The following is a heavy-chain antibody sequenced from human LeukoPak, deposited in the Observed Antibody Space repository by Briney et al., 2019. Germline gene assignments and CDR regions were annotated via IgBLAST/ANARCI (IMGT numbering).Heavy chain of an antibody. V-gene: IGHV4-34*01. D-gene: IGHD3-10*01. Sequence: GSLRLSCVASGFSFSRYWMSWVRQAPGKGLEWIGEINHSGSTNNNPSLKSRVTISVDTSKNQFSLKLSSVTAADTAVYYCARGCNVSNYGSGSIDYWGQGTLVTVSS. CDR3: ARGCNVSNYGSGSIDY. CDR1: GFSFSRYW. CDR2: INHSGST. J-gene: IGHJ4*02.